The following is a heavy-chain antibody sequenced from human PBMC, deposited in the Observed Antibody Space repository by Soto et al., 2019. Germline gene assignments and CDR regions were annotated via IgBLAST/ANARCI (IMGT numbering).Heavy chain of an antibody. V-gene: IGHV1-2*02. CDR1: GYTFTDYY. CDR3: AREMYYDSSRYYDY. J-gene: IGHJ4*02. D-gene: IGHD3-22*01. CDR2: INPNSGGT. Sequence: GASVKVSCKASGYTFTDYYIHWVRQAPGQGLEWMGWINPNSGGTNYAQKFQGRVTMTRDTSISTAYIELSRLRSDDTAVYSCAREMYYDSSRYYDYWGQGTQVTVSS.